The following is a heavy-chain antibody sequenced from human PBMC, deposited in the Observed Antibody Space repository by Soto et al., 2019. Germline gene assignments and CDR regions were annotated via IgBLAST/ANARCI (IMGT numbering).Heavy chain of an antibody. CDR2: LDPDDGER. J-gene: IGHJ4*02. V-gene: IGHV1-24*01. CDR3: ATVWAGY. D-gene: IGHD1-26*01. Sequence: GASVKVSCKISGYDLSDLSIQWVRQAPGKGLEWMGGLDPDDGERVYAQKFQDRVTMTEDTFTDTAYMELTSLRLEDTGIYYCATVWAGYWGQGTLVTVSS. CDR1: GYDLSDLS.